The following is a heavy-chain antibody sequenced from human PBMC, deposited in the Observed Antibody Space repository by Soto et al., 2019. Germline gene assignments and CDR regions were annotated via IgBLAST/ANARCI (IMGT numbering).Heavy chain of an antibody. CDR3: AKGSLARFLEWFRAFDI. V-gene: IGHV3-30*18. J-gene: IGHJ3*02. Sequence: GGSLRLSCAASGFTFSSYGMHWVRQAPGKGLEWVAVISYDGSNKYYADSVKGRFTISRDNSKNTLYLQMSSLRAEDTAVYYCAKGSLARFLEWFRAFDIWGQGTMVTVSS. CDR1: GFTFSSYG. CDR2: ISYDGSNK. D-gene: IGHD3-3*01.